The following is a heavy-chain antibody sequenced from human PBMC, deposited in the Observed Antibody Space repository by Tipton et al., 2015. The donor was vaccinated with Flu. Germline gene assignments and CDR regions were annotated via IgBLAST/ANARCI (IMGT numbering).Heavy chain of an antibody. J-gene: IGHJ6*03. CDR1: GGSISRYF. CDR3: ARAPYYYYYMDV. Sequence: TLSLTCTVSGGSISRYFWSWIRQPPGKGLEWIGYIYYSGSTNYNPSLKSRVTISIDTSKSQFSLKLSSVTAADTAVYYCARAPYYYYYMDVWGKGTTVTVSS. V-gene: IGHV4-59*01. CDR2: IYYSGST.